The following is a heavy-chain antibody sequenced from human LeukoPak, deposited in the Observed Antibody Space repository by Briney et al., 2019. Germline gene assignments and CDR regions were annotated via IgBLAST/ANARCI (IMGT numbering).Heavy chain of an antibody. J-gene: IGHJ4*02. V-gene: IGHV3-21*06. CDR3: ARERDTSMVALDS. Sequence: GGSLRLSCAASAFTFSSHPMGWVRQAPGKGLEWVSCITSNIYTYYADSVRGRFTISRDNSQNSVYLVMNSLRAEDTAVYYCARERDTSMVALDSWGQGTLVTVSS. CDR1: AFTFSSHP. D-gene: IGHD5-18*01. CDR2: ITSNIYT.